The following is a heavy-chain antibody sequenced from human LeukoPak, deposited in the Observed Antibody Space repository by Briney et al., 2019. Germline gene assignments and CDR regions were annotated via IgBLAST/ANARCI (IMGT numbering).Heavy chain of an antibody. Sequence: PGGSLRLSCAASGFTFSSYAMGWVRQAPGKGLEWVSAISGSGGSTYYADSMKGRFTISRDNSKNTLYLQMNSLRAEDTAVYYCAKVDRMIVVVTSYYFDYWGQGTLVTISS. CDR1: GFTFSSYA. CDR3: AKVDRMIVVVTSYYFDY. CDR2: ISGSGGST. J-gene: IGHJ4*02. D-gene: IGHD3-22*01. V-gene: IGHV3-23*01.